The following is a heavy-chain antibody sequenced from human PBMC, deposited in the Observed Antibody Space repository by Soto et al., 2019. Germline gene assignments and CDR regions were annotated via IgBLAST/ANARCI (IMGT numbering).Heavy chain of an antibody. Sequence: PGGSLRLSCAASGFTFSSYSMNWVRQAPGKGLEWVSSISSSSSYIYYADSVKGRLTISRDNAKNSLYLQMNSPRAEDTAVYYCARGRGFSDAFDIWGQGTMVTVS. CDR3: ARGRGFSDAFDI. CDR1: GFTFSSYS. D-gene: IGHD3-3*01. V-gene: IGHV3-21*01. J-gene: IGHJ3*02. CDR2: ISSSSSYI.